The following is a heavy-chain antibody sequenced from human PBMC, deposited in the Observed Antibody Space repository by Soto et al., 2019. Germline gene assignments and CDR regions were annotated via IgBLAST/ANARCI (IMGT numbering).Heavy chain of an antibody. D-gene: IGHD3-10*02. Sequence: QVQLQESGPGLVKPSETLSLTCAVSGGSVITRSYYWSWIRQPPGGGLEWIGSISHSAGPNFDPSLKSRVTLSLDTSKNLFSLRLMSATAADTATYFRALIPSMSLAFHVWGQGTLVTVSS. V-gene: IGHV4-61*01. CDR2: ISHSAGP. CDR1: GGSVITRSYY. CDR3: ALIPSMSLAFHV. J-gene: IGHJ3*01.